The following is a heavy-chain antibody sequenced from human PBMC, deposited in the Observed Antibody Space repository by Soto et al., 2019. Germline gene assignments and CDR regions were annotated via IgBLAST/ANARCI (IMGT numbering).Heavy chain of an antibody. D-gene: IGHD5-18*01. J-gene: IGHJ4*02. CDR1: GFTVSSNY. V-gene: IGHV3-53*01. CDR3: ARGRGYSYGYGYYFDY. Sequence: PGGSLRLSCAASGFTVSSNYMSWVRQAPGKGLEWVSVIYSGGSTYYADSVKGRFTISRDNSKNTLYLQMNSLRAEDTAVYYCARGRGYSYGYGYYFDYWGQGTLVTVSS. CDR2: IYSGGST.